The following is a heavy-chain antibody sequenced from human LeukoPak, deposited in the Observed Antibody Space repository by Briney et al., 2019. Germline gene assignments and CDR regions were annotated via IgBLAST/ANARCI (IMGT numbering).Heavy chain of an antibody. V-gene: IGHV4-4*07. J-gene: IGHJ4*02. D-gene: IGHD4-23*01. CDR1: GGSINSYY. CDR2: IYSSGST. Sequence: PSETLSLTCTVSGGSINSYYWSWIRQPAGKGLEWIGRIYSSGSTNYNPSLKSRVSMSVDTSKNQFSLKLTSVAAADTAVYYCARGGKATVVTMWGQGILVTVSS. CDR3: ARGGKATVVTM.